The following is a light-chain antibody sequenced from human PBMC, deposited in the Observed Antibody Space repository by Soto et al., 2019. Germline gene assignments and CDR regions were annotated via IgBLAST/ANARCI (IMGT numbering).Light chain of an antibody. J-gene: IGLJ2*01. CDR1: SSNIGAGYD. CDR3: QSFDSSLSGVV. Sequence: QPVLTQPPSVSGAPGQRVTIPCTGSSSNIGAGYDVHWYQQLPGTAPKLLIYGNINRPSGVPDRFSGSKSGTSASLAIAGLQAEDEADYYCQSFDSSLSGVVFGGGTQLTVL. CDR2: GNI. V-gene: IGLV1-40*01.